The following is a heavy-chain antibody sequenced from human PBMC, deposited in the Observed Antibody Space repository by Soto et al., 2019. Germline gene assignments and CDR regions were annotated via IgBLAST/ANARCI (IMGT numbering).Heavy chain of an antibody. CDR2: IIPIFGTA. CDR3: AIGGDYFLSRSCFDP. Sequence: QVQLVQSGAEVKKPGSSVKVSCKASGGTFSSYAISWVRQAPGQGLEWMGGIIPIFGTANYAQKFQGRVTXXADESTSTAYLDLSSLRSEDTAVYYCAIGGDYFLSRSCFDPWGQGTRVTVSS. V-gene: IGHV1-69*12. J-gene: IGHJ5*02. D-gene: IGHD4-17*01. CDR1: GGTFSSYA.